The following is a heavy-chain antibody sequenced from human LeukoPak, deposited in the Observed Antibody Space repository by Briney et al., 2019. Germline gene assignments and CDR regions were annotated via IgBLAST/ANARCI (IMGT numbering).Heavy chain of an antibody. CDR1: RFAFGDFY. CDR3: ARDRTDNALDM. J-gene: IGHJ3*02. Sequence: GGSLRLSCAASRFAFGDFYMAWVRQAPGKRLEWVANINHDGSEKYYVDSVKGRFTISRDNAKNSLYLQMNRLRADDTAVYYCARDRTDNALDMWGQGTMVTVSS. V-gene: IGHV3-7*01. D-gene: IGHD2-15*01. CDR2: INHDGSEK.